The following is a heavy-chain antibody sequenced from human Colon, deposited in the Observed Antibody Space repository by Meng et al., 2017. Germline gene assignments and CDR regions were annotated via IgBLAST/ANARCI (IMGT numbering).Heavy chain of an antibody. CDR3: ARDERGGPYYFDY. J-gene: IGHJ4*02. CDR1: GYSFTSYG. CDR2: IYTADGNR. Sequence: QVHLVQSGAELKKPGASVKDSCQASGYSFTSYGMHWLRQAPGQRPEWMGWIYTADGNRRYSQRFQDRLTITSDTFARTAYMELSSLRSEDTAVYFCARDERGGPYYFDYWGQGTLVTVSS. V-gene: IGHV1-3*04.